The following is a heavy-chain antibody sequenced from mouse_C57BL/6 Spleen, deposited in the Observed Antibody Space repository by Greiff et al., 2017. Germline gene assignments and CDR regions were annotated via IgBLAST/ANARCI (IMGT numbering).Heavy chain of an antibody. J-gene: IGHJ1*03. CDR2: IGPSDSYT. V-gene: IGHV1-69*01. CDR1: GYTFTSYW. D-gene: IGHD1-1*01. CDR3: ARGTTVVARYFDV. Sequence: QVQLQQPGAELVMPGASVKLSCKASGYTFTSYWMHWVKQRPGQGLEWIGEIGPSDSYTNYNQKFKGKSTLTVDKSSSTAYMQLSSLTSEDSAVYYCARGTTVVARYFDVWGTGTTVTVSS.